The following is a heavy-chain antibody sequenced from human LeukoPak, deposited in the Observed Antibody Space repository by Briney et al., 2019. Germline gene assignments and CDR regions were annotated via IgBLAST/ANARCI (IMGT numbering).Heavy chain of an antibody. CDR2: VSAYNGNT. J-gene: IGHJ5*02. CDR3: ARDPSYDSSGYPNWFDP. Sequence: ASVKVSCKASGYTFTSYGITWVRLAPGQGLEWMGWVSAYNGNTNYAQMFQGRVIMTTDTSTNTAYMELRSLRADDTAMYYCARDPSYDSSGYPNWFDPWGQGTLVTVSS. D-gene: IGHD3-22*01. V-gene: IGHV1-18*01. CDR1: GYTFTSYG.